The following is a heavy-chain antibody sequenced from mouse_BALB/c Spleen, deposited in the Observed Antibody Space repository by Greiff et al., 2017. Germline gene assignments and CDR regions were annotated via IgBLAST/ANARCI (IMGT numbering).Heavy chain of an antibody. D-gene: IGHD1-1*01. CDR3: ARNYYGSSYWFAY. J-gene: IGHJ3*01. Sequence: EVKLVESGGGLVKPGGSLKLSCAASGFAFSSYDMSWVRQTPEKRLEWVAYISSGGGSTYYPDTVKGRFTISRDNAKNTLYLQMSSLKSEDTAMYYCARNYYGSSYWFAYWGQGTLVTVSA. CDR1: GFAFSSYD. V-gene: IGHV5-12-1*01. CDR2: ISSGGGST.